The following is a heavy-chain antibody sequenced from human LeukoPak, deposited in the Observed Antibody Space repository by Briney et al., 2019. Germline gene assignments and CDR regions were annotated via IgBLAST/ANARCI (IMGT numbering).Heavy chain of an antibody. CDR3: ARDRKVEPLPEY. CDR2: ISSVSTYI. V-gene: IGHV3-21*06. CDR1: GFTFSSYA. Sequence: GGSLRLSCAASGFTFSSYAMNWVRQAPGKGLEWISSISSVSTYIYYADSVRGRFTISRDNARNSLYLQLNSLRAEDTAVYYCARDRKVEPLPEYWGQGTLVSVSS. J-gene: IGHJ4*02. D-gene: IGHD1-1*01.